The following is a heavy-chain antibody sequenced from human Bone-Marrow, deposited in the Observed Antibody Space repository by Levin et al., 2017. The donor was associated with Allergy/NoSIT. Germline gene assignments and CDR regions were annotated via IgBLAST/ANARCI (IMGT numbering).Heavy chain of an antibody. CDR3: ARVRSLYSSHYAFDI. V-gene: IGHV1-18*01. J-gene: IGHJ3*02. Sequence: ASVKVSCKASGYTFTSYGISWVRQAPGQGLEWMGWISAYNGNTNYAQKLQGRVTMTTDTSTSTAYMELRSLRSDDTAVYYCARVRSLYSSHYAFDIWGQGTMVTVSS. D-gene: IGHD6-19*01. CDR2: ISAYNGNT. CDR1: GYTFTSYG.